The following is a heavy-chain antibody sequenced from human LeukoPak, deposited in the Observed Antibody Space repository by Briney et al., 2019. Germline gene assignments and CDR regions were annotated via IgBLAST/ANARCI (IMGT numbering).Heavy chain of an antibody. CDR3: ARGDGYNFFDY. V-gene: IGHV3-53*01. CDR2: IYVDGTT. D-gene: IGHD5-24*01. CDR1: GFTVSGNY. J-gene: IGHJ4*02. Sequence: GGSLRLSCAASGFTVSGNYMSWVRQAPGKGLEWVSVIYVDGTTYYADSVKGRFTISRDNSKNTLSLQMNSLRAEDTAVYHCARGDGYNFFDYWGQGTLVTVSS.